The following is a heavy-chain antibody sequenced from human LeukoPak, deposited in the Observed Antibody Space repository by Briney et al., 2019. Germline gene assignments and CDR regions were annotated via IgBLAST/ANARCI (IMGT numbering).Heavy chain of an antibody. CDR2: ISSSSSYI. CDR3: ARDRGLAVAGTRWFDP. D-gene: IGHD6-19*01. Sequence: GGSLRLSCAASGFTFSSYSMNWVRQAPGKGLEWVSSISSSSSYIYYADSVKGRFTISRDNAKNSLYLKMNSLRAEDTAVYYCARDRGLAVAGTRWFDPWGQGTLVTVSS. J-gene: IGHJ5*02. V-gene: IGHV3-21*01. CDR1: GFTFSSYS.